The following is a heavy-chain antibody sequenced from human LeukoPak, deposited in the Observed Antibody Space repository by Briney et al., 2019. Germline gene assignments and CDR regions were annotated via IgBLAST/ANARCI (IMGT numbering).Heavy chain of an antibody. CDR2: IYPSDSDT. CDR1: GLSFTSNW. J-gene: IGHJ6*03. Sequence: PGESLKISCKASGLSFTSNWIAWVRQMPGEGLEWMGIIYPSDSDTRYSPSFQGQVTISADKSINTAYLQWSSLKASDTAMYYCARHRSGSYFEGYYYYYMDVWGKGTTVTVSS. D-gene: IGHD1-26*01. V-gene: IGHV5-51*01. CDR3: ARHRSGSYFEGYYYYYMDV.